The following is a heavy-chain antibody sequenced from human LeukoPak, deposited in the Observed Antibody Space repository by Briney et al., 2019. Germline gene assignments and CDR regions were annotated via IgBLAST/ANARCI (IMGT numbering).Heavy chain of an antibody. CDR3: ARVRYCSTTSCTKAYFDS. V-gene: IGHV3-74*01. J-gene: IGHJ4*02. Sequence: GGSLRLSRAASGFTFSNYWMHWVRQVPGKGLVWVSRIDDDGSDTTYADSVKGRFTISRDNAKNTLYLRMNSLRVEDTAVYYCARVRYCSTTSCTKAYFDSWGQGTLVTVSS. CDR2: IDDDGSDT. D-gene: IGHD2-2*01. CDR1: GFTFSNYW.